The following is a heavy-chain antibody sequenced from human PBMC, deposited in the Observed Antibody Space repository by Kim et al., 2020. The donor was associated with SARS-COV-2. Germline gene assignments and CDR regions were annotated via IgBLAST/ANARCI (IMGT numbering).Heavy chain of an antibody. D-gene: IGHD3-10*01. CDR2: ISSSSSTI. V-gene: IGHV3-48*02. CDR1: GFTFSSYS. Sequence: GGSLRLSCAASGFTFSSYSMNWVRQAPGKGLEWVSYISSSSSTIYYADSVKGRFTISRDNAKNSLYLQMNSLRDEDTAVYYCARDLRFYYGSGSHYGMDVWGQGTTVTVSS. CDR3: ARDLRFYYGSGSHYGMDV. J-gene: IGHJ6*02.